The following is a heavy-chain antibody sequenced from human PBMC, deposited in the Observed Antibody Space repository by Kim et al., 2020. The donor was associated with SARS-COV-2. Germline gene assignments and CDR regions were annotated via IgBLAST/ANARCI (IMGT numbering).Heavy chain of an antibody. D-gene: IGHD6-6*01. CDR1: GFTFSSYA. J-gene: IGHJ6*02. V-gene: IGHV3-23*01. CDR3: AKRHSSSSGYYYYGMDV. CDR2: ISGSGGST. Sequence: GGSLRLSCAASGFTFSSYAMSWVRQAPGKGLEWVSAISGSGGSTYYADSVKGRFTISRDNSKNTLYLQMNSLRAEDTAVYYCAKRHSSSSGYYYYGMDVWGQWTTVTVSS.